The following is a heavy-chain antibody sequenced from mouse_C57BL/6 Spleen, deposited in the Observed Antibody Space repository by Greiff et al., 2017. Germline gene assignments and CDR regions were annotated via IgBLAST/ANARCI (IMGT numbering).Heavy chain of an antibody. D-gene: IGHD2-4*01. CDR3: ACSYDYVGAWFAY. CDR1: GFTFSSYA. J-gene: IGHJ3*01. CDR2: ISDGGSYT. V-gene: IGHV5-4*01. Sequence: EVQRVESGGGLVKPGGSLKLSCAASGFTFSSYAMSWVRQTPENRLEWVATISDGGSYTYYPDNVQGRFTISRDNAKNNLYLQMSHLKSEDTAMFYYACSYDYVGAWFAYWGQGTLVTVAA.